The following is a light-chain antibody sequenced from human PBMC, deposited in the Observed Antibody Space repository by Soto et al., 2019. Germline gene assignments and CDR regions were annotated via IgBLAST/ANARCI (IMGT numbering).Light chain of an antibody. V-gene: IGKV1-39*01. CDR3: QQSYNGPFT. Sequence: DIQMTQSPSSLSASVGDRVTVTCRAGQSISRNLNWYQQRPGKAPKLLIYSASTLQTGVTSRFSGSGSGTDFTLTISSLQPEDFATYYCQQSYNGPFTFGPGTKVDI. CDR2: SAS. J-gene: IGKJ3*01. CDR1: QSISRN.